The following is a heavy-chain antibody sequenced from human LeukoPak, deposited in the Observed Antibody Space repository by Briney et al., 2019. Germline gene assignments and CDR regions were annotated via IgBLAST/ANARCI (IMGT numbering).Heavy chain of an antibody. CDR3: ARDNCSGGSCLGYFDY. CDR1: GFTFSSYA. CDR2: ISGSGGST. Sequence: GGSLRLSCAASGFTFSSYAMSWVRQAPGKGLEWVSAISGSGGSTYYADSVKGRFTISRDNSKNTLYLQMNSLRSEDTAVYYCARDNCSGGSCLGYFDYWGQGTLVTVSS. V-gene: IGHV3-23*01. J-gene: IGHJ4*02. D-gene: IGHD2-15*01.